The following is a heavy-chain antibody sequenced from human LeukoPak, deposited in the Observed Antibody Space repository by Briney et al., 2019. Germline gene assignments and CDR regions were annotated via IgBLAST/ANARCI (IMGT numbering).Heavy chain of an antibody. Sequence: GGSLRLSCAASGFTFSSYGMSWVRQAPGKGLEWVSGINWNGGSTGYADSVKGRFTISRDNAKNSLYLQMNSLRAEDTAVYYCAELGITMIGGVWGKGTTATISS. V-gene: IGHV3-20*04. J-gene: IGHJ6*04. CDR2: INWNGGST. CDR3: AELGITMIGGV. D-gene: IGHD3-10*02. CDR1: GFTFSSYG.